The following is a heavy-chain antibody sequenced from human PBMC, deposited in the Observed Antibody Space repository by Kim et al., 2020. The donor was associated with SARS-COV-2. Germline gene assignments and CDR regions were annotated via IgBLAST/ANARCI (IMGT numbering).Heavy chain of an antibody. CDR3: ARSSGGTFDY. Sequence: GITNCADSGKGPFSIHRDHAKNTVYLQLTNLRPEDTAVYYCARSSGGTFDYWGQGTLVTVSS. V-gene: IGHV3-53*01. D-gene: IGHD1-1*01. J-gene: IGHJ4*02. CDR2: GIT.